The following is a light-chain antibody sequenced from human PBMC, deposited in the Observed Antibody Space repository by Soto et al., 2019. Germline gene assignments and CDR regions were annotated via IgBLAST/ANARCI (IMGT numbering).Light chain of an antibody. CDR3: QQYDNVPLT. CDR1: HDIDNF. V-gene: IGKV1-33*01. CDR2: TAS. J-gene: IGKJ4*01. Sequence: IEMTQSPSSLSASVGDRITITCQARHDIDNFLNWFQQKPGKAPKLLIYTASNLETGVPSRFSGSGSRTDFTLTISGLQPEDIGTYYCQQYDNVPLTFGGGTKVEIK.